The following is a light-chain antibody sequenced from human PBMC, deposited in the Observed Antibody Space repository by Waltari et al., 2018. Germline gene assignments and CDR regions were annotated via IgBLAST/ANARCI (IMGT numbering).Light chain of an antibody. Sequence: QSVLTQPPSASGTPGQRVTISCSGSSSNIGSNFVYWYQQLPGTAPKLLIYSNKPRPSGIPDRFSGSKSGTSASLTISGLRSEDGADYYCAAWDDSVGGVFGGGTKLTVL. CDR3: AAWDDSVGGV. CDR1: SSNIGSNF. CDR2: SNK. J-gene: IGLJ3*02. V-gene: IGLV1-47*02.